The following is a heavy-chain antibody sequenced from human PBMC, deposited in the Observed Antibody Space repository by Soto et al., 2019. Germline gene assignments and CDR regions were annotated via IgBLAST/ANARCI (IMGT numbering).Heavy chain of an antibody. CDR2: IYSGGST. CDR3: ARVFWWEGGSDAFDI. Sequence: PGGSLRLSCAASGFTVSSNYMSWVRQAPGKGLEWVSVIYSGGSTYYADSVKGRFTISRDNSKNTLYLQMNSLRAEDTAVYYCARVFWWEGGSDAFDIWGQGTMVTVSS. CDR1: GFTVSSNY. D-gene: IGHD1-26*01. V-gene: IGHV3-53*01. J-gene: IGHJ3*02.